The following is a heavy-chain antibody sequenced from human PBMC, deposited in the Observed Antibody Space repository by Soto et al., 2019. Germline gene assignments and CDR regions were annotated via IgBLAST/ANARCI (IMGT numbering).Heavy chain of an antibody. CDR3: AREPLAHSYFDF. V-gene: IGHV4-4*07. CDR1: GDSVSSHY. CDR2: LYNDERT. Sequence: SETLSLTCTVSGDSVSSHYWSWIRQPAGKGLEWLGRLYNDERTNYNPSLKSRVTMSMDTPKNQFSLKLTSVTAADSAVYFCAREPLAHSYFDFWGQGILVTVSS. J-gene: IGHJ4*02.